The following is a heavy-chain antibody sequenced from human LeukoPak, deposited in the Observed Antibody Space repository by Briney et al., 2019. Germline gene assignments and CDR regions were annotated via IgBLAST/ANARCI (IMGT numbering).Heavy chain of an antibody. CDR2: INPNSGGT. J-gene: IGHJ5*02. CDR3: ARVHPDCSGGSCYYRFDP. V-gene: IGHV1-2*02. D-gene: IGHD2-15*01. Sequence: ASVKVSCKASGYNFTGYYMHWVRQAPGQGLEWMGWINPNSGGTNYAQKFQGRVTMTRDTSISTAYMELSRLRSDDTAVYYCARVHPDCSGGSCYYRFDPWGQGTLVTVSS. CDR1: GYNFTGYY.